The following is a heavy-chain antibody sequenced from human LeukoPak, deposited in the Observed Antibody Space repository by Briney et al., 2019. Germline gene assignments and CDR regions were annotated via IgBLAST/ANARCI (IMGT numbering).Heavy chain of an antibody. V-gene: IGHV1-2*02. CDR1: GYTFTGYY. CDR2: INPNSGGT. J-gene: IGHJ5*02. D-gene: IGHD6-19*01. Sequence: ASVKVSCKASGYTFTGYYMHWVRQAPGQGLEWMGWINPNSGGTNYAQKFQGRVTMTRDRSISTAYMELSRLRSDDTAVYYCARVSAVAGKGDWFDPWGQGTLVTVSS. CDR3: ARVSAVAGKGDWFDP.